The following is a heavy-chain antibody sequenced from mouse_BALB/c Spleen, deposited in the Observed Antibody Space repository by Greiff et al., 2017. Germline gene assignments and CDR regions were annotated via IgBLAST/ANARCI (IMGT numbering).Heavy chain of an antibody. D-gene: IGHD6-1*01. CDR3: ARPPHPGMAWFAY. V-gene: IGHV2-9*02. J-gene: IGHJ3*01. CDR1: GFSLTSYG. Sequence: VQLVESGPGLVAPSQSLSITCTVSGFSLTSYGVHWVRQPPGKGLEWLGVIWAGGSTNYNSALMSRLSISKDNSKSQVFLKMNSLQTDDTAMYYCARPPHPGMAWFAYWGQGTLVTVSA. CDR2: IWAGGST.